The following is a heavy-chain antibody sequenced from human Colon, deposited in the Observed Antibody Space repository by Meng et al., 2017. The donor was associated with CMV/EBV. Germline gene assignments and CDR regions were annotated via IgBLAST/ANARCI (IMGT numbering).Heavy chain of an antibody. V-gene: IGHV4-39*07. J-gene: IGHJ4*02. CDR2: IYYSGYT. Sequence: LQRSAQGLVKPSKTLSLTCTVSGGSISSSTYYWGWIRQTPGKGLEWIGNIYYSGYTYYNPSLKSRLTISVDTSKNQFSLKLTSVTAADTAVYYCATDYGDYYFDRWGQGTLVTVSS. D-gene: IGHD4-17*01. CDR3: ATDYGDYYFDR. CDR1: GGSISSSTYY.